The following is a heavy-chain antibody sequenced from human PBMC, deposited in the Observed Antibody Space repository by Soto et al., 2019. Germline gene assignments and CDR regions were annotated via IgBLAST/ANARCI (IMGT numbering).Heavy chain of an antibody. Sequence: ASVKVSCKASGGTFSSYSISWVLQAPGQGLEWMGGIIPIFGTANYAQKFQGRVTITADESTSTAYMELSSLRSEDTAVYYCARDLEDSGWYPYYYYGMDVWGRGTTVTVSS. CDR3: ARDLEDSGWYPYYYYGMDV. J-gene: IGHJ6*02. CDR2: IIPIFGTA. CDR1: GGTFSSYS. V-gene: IGHV1-69*13. D-gene: IGHD6-19*01.